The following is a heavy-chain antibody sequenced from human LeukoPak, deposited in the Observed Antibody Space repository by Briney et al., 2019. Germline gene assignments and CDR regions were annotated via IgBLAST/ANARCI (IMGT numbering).Heavy chain of an antibody. D-gene: IGHD2-21*02. CDR2: ISSSGSTI. CDR1: GFTFSSYE. V-gene: IGHV3-48*03. Sequence: GGSLRLSCAASGFTFSSYEMNWVRQAPGKGLEWVSYISSSGSTIYYADSVKGRFTISRDNAKNSLYLQMNSLRAEDTAVYYCAKDRTHIVVVTAIGDYWGQGTLVTVSS. J-gene: IGHJ4*02. CDR3: AKDRTHIVVVTAIGDY.